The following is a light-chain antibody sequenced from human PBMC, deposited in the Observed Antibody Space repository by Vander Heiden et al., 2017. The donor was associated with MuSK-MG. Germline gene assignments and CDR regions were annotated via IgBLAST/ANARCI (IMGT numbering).Light chain of an antibody. CDR1: SGSVSTSYY. Sequence: QTVVTQEPSFSVSPGGTVTLTSGLSSGSVSTSYYPSWYQQTPGQAPRTLIYSTNTRSSGVPDRCSGSILGNKAALTITGAQAEDEADYYCVLYMGSGSWVFGGGTKLTVL. CDR3: VLYMGSGSWV. J-gene: IGLJ3*02. V-gene: IGLV8-61*01. CDR2: STN.